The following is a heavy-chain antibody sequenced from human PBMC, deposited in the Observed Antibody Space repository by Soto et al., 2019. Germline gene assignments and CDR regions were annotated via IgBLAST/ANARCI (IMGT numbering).Heavy chain of an antibody. CDR2: ISPLFGTR. D-gene: IGHD6-13*01. J-gene: IGHJ6*02. CDR1: GGTFNTYV. CDR3: ARARKEGIAPAGTHHSYYYGMNV. V-gene: IGHV1-69*06. Sequence: QVQLVQSGAEVKKPGSSVTVSCKASGGTFNTYVVSWVRQAPGQGLEWMGEISPLFGTRRYAQRFEGRVTITADTSMTTVYMDLSSLKSDDTGIYYCARARKEGIAPAGTHHSYYYGMNVWGQGTTVTVSS.